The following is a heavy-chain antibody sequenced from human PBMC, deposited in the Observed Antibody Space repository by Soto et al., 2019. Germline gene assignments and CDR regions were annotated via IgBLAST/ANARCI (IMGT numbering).Heavy chain of an antibody. CDR2: INSFSGSV. CDR1: GYKIADYN. D-gene: IGHD1-1*01. J-gene: IGHJ6*02. CDR3: ARRSTSQSTINSDV. Sequence: QVQLVQSGAEMKKPGASVKFSCRTSGYKIADYNMNWVRQATGRGLEWLGYINSFSGSVGSAAQFQGILTLTKNTSISTAYLGLTNLRHDDTAGYYCARRSTSQSTINSDVCAQRTPMTVSS. V-gene: IGHV1-8*01.